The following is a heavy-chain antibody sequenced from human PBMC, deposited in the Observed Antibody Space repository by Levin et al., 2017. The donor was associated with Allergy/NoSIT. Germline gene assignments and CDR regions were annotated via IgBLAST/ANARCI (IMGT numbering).Heavy chain of an antibody. J-gene: IGHJ4*02. CDR3: TTLRESYCGRGSCFKY. V-gene: IGHV3-15*01. CDR1: GLTFSNAW. D-gene: IGHD2-15*01. CDR2: SRSKTDGGTT. Sequence: SCVASGLTFSNAWMTWVRQAPGKGLEWVGRSRSKTDGGTTDYAAPVKGRFTISRDDSKNTLYLQMSSLKTEDTAVYYCTTLRESYCGRGSCFKYWGQGTLVTVSS.